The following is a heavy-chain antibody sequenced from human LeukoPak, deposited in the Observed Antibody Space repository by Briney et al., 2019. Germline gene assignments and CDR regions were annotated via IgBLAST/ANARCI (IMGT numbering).Heavy chain of an antibody. J-gene: IGHJ2*01. D-gene: IGHD2/OR15-2a*01. CDR2: ISGSGGGT. CDR1: GITLSNYG. Sequence: QTGGSLRLSCAVSGITLSNYGMSWVRQAPGKGLEWVAGISGSGGGTNYADSVKGRFTISRDNPKNTLHLQMNSLSAEDTAVYFCAERGVVIRVILVGFHKEANYFDSWGRGTLVTVSS. CDR3: AERGVVIRVILVGFHKEANYFDS. V-gene: IGHV3-23*01.